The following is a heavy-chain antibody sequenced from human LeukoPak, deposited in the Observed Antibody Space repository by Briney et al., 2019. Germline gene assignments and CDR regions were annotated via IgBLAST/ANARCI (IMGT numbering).Heavy chain of an antibody. D-gene: IGHD4-17*01. Sequence: GGSLRLSCAASGFTFSSYWMHWVRQAPGKGLVWVSRINSDGSSTSYADSVKGRFTISRDNAKNTLYLQMNSLRAEDTAVYYCAKGRIWATVTTNAYYFDYWGQGTLVTVSS. J-gene: IGHJ4*02. CDR3: AKGRIWATVTTNAYYFDY. CDR1: GFTFSSYW. V-gene: IGHV3-74*01. CDR2: INSDGSST.